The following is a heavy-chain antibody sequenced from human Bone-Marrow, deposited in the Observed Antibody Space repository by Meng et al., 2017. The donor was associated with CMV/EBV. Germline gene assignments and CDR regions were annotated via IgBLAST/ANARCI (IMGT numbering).Heavy chain of an antibody. Sequence: LSLTCAASGFTFSSYGMHWVRQAPGKGLEWVAFIRYDGSNKYYADSVKGRFTISRDNSKNTLYLQMNSLRAEDTAVYYCAKVFLRWVSDAFDIWGQGTMVTV. V-gene: IGHV3-30*02. CDR3: AKVFLRWVSDAFDI. J-gene: IGHJ3*02. CDR1: GFTFSSYG. D-gene: IGHD3-10*02. CDR2: IRYDGSNK.